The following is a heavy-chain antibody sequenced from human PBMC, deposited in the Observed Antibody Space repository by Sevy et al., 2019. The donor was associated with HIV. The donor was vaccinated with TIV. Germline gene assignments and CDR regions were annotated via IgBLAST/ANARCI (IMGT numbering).Heavy chain of an antibody. CDR2: MKPHGSEK. J-gene: IGHJ4*01. CDR3: VSEGPLHTTYYFDY. V-gene: IGHV3-7*01. D-gene: IGHD1-1*01. Sequence: GGSLRLSCAASGFSFSSYWMSWVRQAPGRGLEWVANMKPHGSEKHYVDSVNGRFTISRDNAKNSLFLQMDSLRAEDTAVYYCVSEGPLHTTYYFDYWGRGTLVTVSS. CDR1: GFSFSSYW.